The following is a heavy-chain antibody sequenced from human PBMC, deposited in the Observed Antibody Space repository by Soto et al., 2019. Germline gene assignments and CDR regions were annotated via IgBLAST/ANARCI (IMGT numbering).Heavy chain of an antibody. CDR3: AKDRQGSGPDFDL. J-gene: IGHJ2*01. D-gene: IGHD3-10*01. CDR1: GFTFSSYD. CDR2: ISGSGGNT. V-gene: IGHV3-23*01. Sequence: GGSLRLSCAASGFTFSSYDMSWVRLAPGKGLEWVSAISGSGGNTFYADSVKGRFTISKDDSKNTLYLQMNSLRVEDTALYYCAKDRQGSGPDFDLWGRGTLVTVSS.